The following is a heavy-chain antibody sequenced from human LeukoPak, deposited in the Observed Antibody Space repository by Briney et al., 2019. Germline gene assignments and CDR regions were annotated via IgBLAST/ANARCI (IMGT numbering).Heavy chain of an antibody. V-gene: IGHV3-30*18. Sequence: SCKVSGYTLTELSMHWVRQAPGKGLEWVAVISYDGSNKYYADSVKGRFTISRDNSKNTLYLQMNSLRAEDTAVYYCAKDGGYSYGYYFDYWGQGTLVTVSS. CDR1: GYTLTELS. CDR2: ISYDGSNK. D-gene: IGHD5-18*01. CDR3: AKDGGYSYGYYFDY. J-gene: IGHJ4*02.